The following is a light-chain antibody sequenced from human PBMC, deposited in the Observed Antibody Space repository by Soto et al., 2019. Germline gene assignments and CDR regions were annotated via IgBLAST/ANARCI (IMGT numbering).Light chain of an antibody. CDR1: QSVSSY. CDR2: DTF. V-gene: IGKV3-11*01. Sequence: EIVLTQSPDTLSLSPGERATLSCRVSQSVSSYLAWYQQKPGQALRLLIYDTFKRATGIPARFSGSGSGTDFTLTISSLEPEDFAVYYCVQRSTWPWTVGQGSKVEI. J-gene: IGKJ1*01. CDR3: VQRSTWPWT.